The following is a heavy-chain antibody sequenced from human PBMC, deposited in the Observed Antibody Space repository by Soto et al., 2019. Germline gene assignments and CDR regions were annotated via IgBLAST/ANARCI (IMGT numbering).Heavy chain of an antibody. CDR1: GYTFTNYY. CDR3: ARGGDVVLVTAPLEH. V-gene: IGHV1-46*03. CDR2: IKCNGGET. D-gene: IGHD2-21*02. J-gene: IGHJ4*02. Sequence: QVQLVQSGAEVKKPGASVKVSCKTSGYTFTNYYMHWVRQAPGQGLEWMGIIKCNGGETTYAQRVLGRVTMTRDTSTSTVYMEVSSLRSEDTAVYYCARGGDVVLVTAPLEHWGQGTLVTVSS.